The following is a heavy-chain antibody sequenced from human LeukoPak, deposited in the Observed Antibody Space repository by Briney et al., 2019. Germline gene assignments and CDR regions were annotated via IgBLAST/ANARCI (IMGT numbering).Heavy chain of an antibody. V-gene: IGHV3-23*01. CDR1: GFIFSDYY. D-gene: IGHD1-1*01. Sequence: GGSLRLSCAASGFIFSDYYMSWIRQAPGKGLEWVSTIKGTGLTTYYADSVKGRFTISRDNSKNTVYLQLSNLRVADTAVYYCAKLEDWGQGTLVAVSS. CDR2: IKGTGLTT. J-gene: IGHJ4*02. CDR3: AKLED.